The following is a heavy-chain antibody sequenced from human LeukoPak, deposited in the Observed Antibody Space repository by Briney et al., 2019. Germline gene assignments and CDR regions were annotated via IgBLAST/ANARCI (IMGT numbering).Heavy chain of an antibody. Sequence: PGGSLRLSCVGSGLTFSNYWMNWVRQAPGKGLEWVANIKGSDKGHVDSVKGRFSVSRDDARNSLYLQMDSLRAEDTAVYYCARDVDWNYDLWGQGTVVRVSS. CDR3: ARDVDWNYDL. CDR2: IKGSDK. J-gene: IGHJ4*02. V-gene: IGHV3-7*01. CDR1: GLTFSNYW. D-gene: IGHD1-7*01.